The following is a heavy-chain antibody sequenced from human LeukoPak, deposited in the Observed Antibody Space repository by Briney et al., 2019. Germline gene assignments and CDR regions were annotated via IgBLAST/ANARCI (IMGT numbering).Heavy chain of an antibody. D-gene: IGHD3-22*01. CDR2: ISGYNGNT. CDR1: GYTFTSYG. J-gene: IGHJ1*01. CDR3: ARAIGFYYDAGYFQH. V-gene: IGHV1-18*01. Sequence: GASVKVSCKASGYTFTSYGISWVRQAPGKGLEWMGWISGYNGNTNYAQKLQGRVTMTTDTSTSTSYMELRSLRSDDTAVYYCARAIGFYYDAGYFQHWGQGTLVTVSS.